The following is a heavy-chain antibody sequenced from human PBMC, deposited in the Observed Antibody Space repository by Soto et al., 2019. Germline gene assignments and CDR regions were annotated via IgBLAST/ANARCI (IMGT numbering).Heavy chain of an antibody. CDR1: GGSIRRGDYY. V-gene: IGHV4-30-4*01. CDR2: FSHSGST. D-gene: IGHD3-16*01. J-gene: IGHJ4*01. CDR3: ASLAFGGVIGHC. Sequence: SETLSLTCTVSGGSIRRGDYYWSWIRQPPGKGLEWIGYFSHSGSTYYSPSLKSRVTISVDTSRNHFSLNLNSVTVADTAVYYCASLAFGGVIGHCWCHATLVTVPS.